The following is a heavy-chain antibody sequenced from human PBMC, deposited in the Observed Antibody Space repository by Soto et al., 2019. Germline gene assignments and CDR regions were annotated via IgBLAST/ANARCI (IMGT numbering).Heavy chain of an antibody. CDR1: GGSISGSYYY. CDR3: ARVMGEFSLPVALDFDF. Sequence: ASETLSLTCAVSGGSISGSYYYWGWLRQSPGKGPEWIGSVFYTGFTSYNPSLESRVSVSVDTSKNRFSLKVSGVSAADTAVYYCARVMGEFSLPVALDFDFWGPGTLVTVSS. CDR2: VFYTGFT. V-gene: IGHV4-39*01. J-gene: IGHJ4*02. D-gene: IGHD3-16*01.